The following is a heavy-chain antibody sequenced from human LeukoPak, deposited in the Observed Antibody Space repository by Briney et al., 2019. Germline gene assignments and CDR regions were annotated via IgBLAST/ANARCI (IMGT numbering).Heavy chain of an antibody. D-gene: IGHD3-3*01. J-gene: IGHJ4*02. Sequence: GGSLRLSCAASGFTFDDYAMNWVRQAPGKGLEWVSGINWNGGSTYYRDSVKGRFTISRDNAKNSLYLQMNSLRAEDTALYYCASVKGSGYRNSIDYWGQGTLVTVSS. V-gene: IGHV3-20*04. CDR2: INWNGGST. CDR1: GFTFDDYA. CDR3: ASVKGSGYRNSIDY.